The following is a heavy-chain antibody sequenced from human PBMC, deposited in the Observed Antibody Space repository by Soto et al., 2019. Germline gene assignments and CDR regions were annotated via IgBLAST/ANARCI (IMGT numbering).Heavy chain of an antibody. CDR3: ATWGYCSSTSCYASRLRAY. Sequence: GGSLRLSCAASGFTFSSYAMSWVRQAPGKGLEWVSAISGSGGSTYYADSVKGRLTISRDNSKNTLYLQMNSLRAEDTAVYYCATWGYCSSTSCYASRLRAYWGQGTLVTVSS. J-gene: IGHJ4*02. CDR1: GFTFSSYA. V-gene: IGHV3-23*01. CDR2: ISGSGGST. D-gene: IGHD2-2*01.